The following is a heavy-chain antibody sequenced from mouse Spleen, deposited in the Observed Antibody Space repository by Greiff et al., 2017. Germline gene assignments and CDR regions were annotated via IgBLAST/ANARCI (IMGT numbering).Heavy chain of an antibody. D-gene: IGHD2-10*01. CDR3: AKSYYGNYEFAY. V-gene: IGHV3-6*01. Sequence: DVQLVESGPGLVKPSQSLSLTCSVPGYSITSGYYWNWIRQFPGNKLEWMGYISYDGSNNYNPSLKNRISITRDTSKNQFFLKLNSVTTEDTATYYCAKSYYGNYEFAYWGQGTLVTVSA. CDR2: ISYDGSN. J-gene: IGHJ3*01. CDR1: GYSITSGYY.